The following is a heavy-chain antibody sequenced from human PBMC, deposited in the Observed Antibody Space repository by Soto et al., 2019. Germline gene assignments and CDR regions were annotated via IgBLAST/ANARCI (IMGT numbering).Heavy chain of an antibody. V-gene: IGHV1-46*01. J-gene: IGHJ6*02. D-gene: IGHD4-4*01. CDR2: VNPSGGST. CDR3: ASPTVPPFYYYYGMDV. CDR1: GYTFTSYY. Sequence: ASVKVSCKASGYTFTSYYRHWVRQAPGQGLEWMGIVNPSGGSTSYAQKFQGRVTMTRDTSTSTVYMELSSLRSEDTAVYYCASPTVPPFYYYYGMDVWGQGTTVTVSS.